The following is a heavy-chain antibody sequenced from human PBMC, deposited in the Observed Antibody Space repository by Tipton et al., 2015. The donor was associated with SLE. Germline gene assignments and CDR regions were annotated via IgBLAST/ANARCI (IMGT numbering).Heavy chain of an antibody. J-gene: IGHJ4*02. V-gene: IGHV3-23*01. Sequence: SLRLSCAAASGFTFSSYAMSWVRQAPGKGLEWVSSIRNSGDTTYYADSVTGRFTISRDNSKNTLYLQMNSLGPEDTAVYYCAKDRWAARFFDYWGQGTLVTVSS. CDR3: AKDRWAARFFDY. CDR2: IRNSGDTT. CDR1: GFTFSSYA. D-gene: IGHD6-6*01.